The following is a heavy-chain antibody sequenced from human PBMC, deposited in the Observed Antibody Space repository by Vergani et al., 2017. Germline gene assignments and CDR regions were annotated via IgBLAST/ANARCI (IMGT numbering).Heavy chain of an antibody. Sequence: EVQLLESGGGLVQPGGSLRLSCAASGFTFDDYAMHWVRQAPGKGLEWVSGISWNSGSIGYADSVKGRFTISRDNAKNSLYLQMNSLRAEDTALYYCAKATYGSGSHNWFDPWGQGTLVTVSS. CDR3: AKATYGSGSHNWFDP. CDR1: GFTFDDYA. J-gene: IGHJ5*02. D-gene: IGHD3-10*01. V-gene: IGHV3-9*01. CDR2: ISWNSGSI.